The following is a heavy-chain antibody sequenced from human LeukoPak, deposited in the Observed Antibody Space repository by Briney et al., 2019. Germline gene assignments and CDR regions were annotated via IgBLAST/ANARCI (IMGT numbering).Heavy chain of an antibody. D-gene: IGHD5-18*01. CDR2: ISWDGAAT. Sequence: LAGGSLRLSCAASGFTFSSYGMSWVRQAPGKGLEWVSLISWDGAATNYADSVKGRFTISRDNSKNSLYLQMNSLRAEDTALYYCAKDMPRFSYGLNPDYWGQGTLVTVSS. V-gene: IGHV3-43D*03. CDR1: GFTFSSYG. CDR3: AKDMPRFSYGLNPDY. J-gene: IGHJ4*02.